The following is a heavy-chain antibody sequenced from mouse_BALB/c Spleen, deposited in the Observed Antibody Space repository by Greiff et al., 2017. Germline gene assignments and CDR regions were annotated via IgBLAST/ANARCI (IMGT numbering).Heavy chain of an antibody. CDR3: ARDVWGYDGYFDD. V-gene: IGHV7-3*02. J-gene: IGHJ2*01. CDR2: IRDKANGYTT. Sequence: EVKLMESGGGLVQPGGSLRLSCATSGFTFTDYYMSWVRQPPGKALEWLGFIRDKANGYTTEYSASVKGRFTISRDNSQSILYLQMNTLRAEDSATCYCARDVWGYDGYFDDWGQGTTLTVSS. D-gene: IGHD2-2*01. CDR1: GFTFTDYY.